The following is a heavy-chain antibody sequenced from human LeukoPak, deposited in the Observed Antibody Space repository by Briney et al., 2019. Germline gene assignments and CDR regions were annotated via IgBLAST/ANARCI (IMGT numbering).Heavy chain of an antibody. CDR1: GFTFSDYY. V-gene: IGHV3-11*01. Sequence: PGGSLRLSCAASGFTFSDYYMSWIRQAPGKGLEWVSYISSSGSTIYYADSVKGRFTISRDNAKNSLYLQMNSLRAEDTAVYYCARWWIPKQQLYNYWGQGTLVTVSS. J-gene: IGHJ4*02. D-gene: IGHD6-13*01. CDR2: ISSSGSTI. CDR3: ARWWIPKQQLYNY.